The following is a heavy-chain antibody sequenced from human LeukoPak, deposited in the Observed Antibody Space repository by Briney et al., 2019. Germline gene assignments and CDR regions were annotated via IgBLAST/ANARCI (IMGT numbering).Heavy chain of an antibody. CDR1: VGSISSSSYY. V-gene: IGHV4-39*01. CDR3: ARHVRDGYNSIVPFDY. Sequence: SETLSLTCTVSVGSISSSSYYWGWISQPPGKGLEWIGSIYYSGSTYYNPSLKSRVTISVDTSKNQFSLKLSSVTAADTAVYYCARHVRDGYNSIVPFDYWGQGTLVTVSS. J-gene: IGHJ4*02. D-gene: IGHD5-24*01. CDR2: IYYSGST.